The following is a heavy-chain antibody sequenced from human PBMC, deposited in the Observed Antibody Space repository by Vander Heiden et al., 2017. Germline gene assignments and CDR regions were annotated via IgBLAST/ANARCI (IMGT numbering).Heavy chain of an antibody. V-gene: IGHV4-39*01. CDR1: GGSISSRSYY. D-gene: IGHD3-3*01. J-gene: IGHJ5*02. Sequence: QLQLQESGPGLVKPSETLSLTCTVSGGSISSRSYYWGWIRQPPGKGLEWIGSIDYSVSTYYNPSLKSRVTISVDTSKNQFSLKLSSVTAADTAVYYCARHPDFWSGYYGWFDPWGQGTLVTVSS. CDR2: IDYSVST. CDR3: ARHPDFWSGYYGWFDP.